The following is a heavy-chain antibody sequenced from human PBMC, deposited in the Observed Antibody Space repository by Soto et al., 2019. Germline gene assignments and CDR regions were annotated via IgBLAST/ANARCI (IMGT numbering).Heavy chain of an antibody. CDR3: ARDQSRDDTAMVGV. D-gene: IGHD5-18*01. J-gene: IGHJ6*02. CDR1: GGSVSSVSYY. CDR2: IYYSGST. V-gene: IGHV4-61*01. Sequence: SETLSLTCPVSGGSVSSVSYYWIWLLPPPGKGLEWIGYIYYSGSTNYNPSLKSRVTISVDTSTSTAYMELSSLRSEDTAVYYCARDQSRDDTAMVGVWGQGTTVTVSS.